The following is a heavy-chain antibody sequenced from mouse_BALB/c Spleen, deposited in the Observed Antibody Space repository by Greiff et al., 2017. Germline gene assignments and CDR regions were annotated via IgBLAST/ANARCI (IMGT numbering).Heavy chain of an antibody. CDR3: AREGTTATGGVFFDY. CDR1: GFTFSSYA. Sequence: EVKLMESGGGLVKPGGSLKLSCAASGFTFSSYAMSWVRQTPEKRLEWVASISSGGSTYYPDSVKGRFTISRDNARNILYLQMSSLRSEDTAMYYCAREGTTATGGVFFDYWGQGTTLTVSS. D-gene: IGHD1-2*01. V-gene: IGHV5-6-5*01. CDR2: ISSGGST. J-gene: IGHJ2*01.